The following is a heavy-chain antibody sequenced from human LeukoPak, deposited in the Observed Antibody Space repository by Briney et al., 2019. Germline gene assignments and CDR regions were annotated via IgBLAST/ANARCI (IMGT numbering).Heavy chain of an antibody. D-gene: IGHD3-10*01. CDR1: GFTFDDYT. V-gene: IGHV3-43*01. CDR2: INWDGSST. CDR3: TNELTASGNYYNY. J-gene: IGHJ4*02. Sequence: GGSLRLSCATSGFTFDDYTMHWVRQAPGKGLEWVSLINWDGSSTYYADSVKGRFTISRDNTKNSLYLQMNSLRTEDTALYYCTNELTASGNYYNYWGQGTLVTVSS.